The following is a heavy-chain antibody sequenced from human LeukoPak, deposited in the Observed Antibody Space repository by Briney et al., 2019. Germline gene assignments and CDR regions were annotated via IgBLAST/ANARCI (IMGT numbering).Heavy chain of an antibody. J-gene: IGHJ6*03. Sequence: PGRSLRLSCAASGFTFSSYGMHWVRQAPGKGLEWVAVIWYDGSNKYYADSVKGRFTISRDNSKNTLYLQMNSQRAEDTAVYYCAKSAGGSRVPYYMDVWGKGTTVTVSS. V-gene: IGHV3-33*06. CDR2: IWYDGSNK. CDR3: AKSAGGSRVPYYMDV. CDR1: GFTFSSYG. D-gene: IGHD3-10*01.